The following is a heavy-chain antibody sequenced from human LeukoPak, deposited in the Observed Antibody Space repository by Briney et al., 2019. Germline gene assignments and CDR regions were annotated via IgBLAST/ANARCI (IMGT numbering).Heavy chain of an antibody. J-gene: IGHJ6*03. CDR2: INPNSGGT. D-gene: IGHD3-10*01. V-gene: IGHV1-2*02. CDR1: GYTFTSYD. Sequence: ASVKVSCKASGYTFTSYDINWVRQATGQGLEWMGWINPNSGGTNYAQKFQGRVTMTRDTSISTAYMELSRLRSDDTAVYYCARAKARYYGSGSYYSDYYMDVWGKGTTVTISS. CDR3: ARAKARYYGSGSYYSDYYMDV.